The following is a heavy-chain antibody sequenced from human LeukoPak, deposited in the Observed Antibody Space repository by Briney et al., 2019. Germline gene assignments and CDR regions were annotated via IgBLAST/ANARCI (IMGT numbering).Heavy chain of an antibody. CDR1: GFTFSSYW. D-gene: IGHD5-18*01. Sequence: GGSLRLSCAASGFTFSSYWMSWVRQAPGKGLEWVANIKKDGSEKYYVDSVKGRFTISRDNAKTSLYLQVNSLRAEDTAVYYCARDLSGVTGYTYGRGIDYWGQGTLVTVSS. CDR2: IKKDGSEK. CDR3: ARDLSGVTGYTYGRGIDY. V-gene: IGHV3-7*01. J-gene: IGHJ4*02.